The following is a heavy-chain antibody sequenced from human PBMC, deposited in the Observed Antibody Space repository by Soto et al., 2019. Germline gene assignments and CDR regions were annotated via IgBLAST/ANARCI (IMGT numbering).Heavy chain of an antibody. Sequence: ASVKVSCKASGYTFTSYYMHWVRQAPGQGLEWMGIINPSGGSTSYAQKFQGRVTMTRDTSTSTVYMELSSLRSEDTAVYYCARPTADYGDDYGAFDIWGQGTMVTVSS. D-gene: IGHD4-17*01. CDR3: ARPTADYGDDYGAFDI. J-gene: IGHJ3*02. CDR1: GYTFTSYY. V-gene: IGHV1-46*01. CDR2: INPSGGST.